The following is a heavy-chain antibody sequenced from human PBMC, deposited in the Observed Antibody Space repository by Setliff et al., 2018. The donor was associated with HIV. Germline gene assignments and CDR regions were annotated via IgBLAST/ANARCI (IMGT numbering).Heavy chain of an antibody. CDR1: GVTCDDCG. D-gene: IGHD6-19*01. CDR3: AGSQGTVAGTGLEY. CDR2: ISSSGTTI. J-gene: IGHJ4*02. V-gene: IGHV3-11*04. Sequence: LRLSCTPSGVTCDDCGLSWVRQAPGKGLEWVSYISSSGTTIYYADSVKGRFTISRDNAKKSLHVQMNSLRAEDTAVYYCAGSQGTVAGTGLEYWGPGTLVTVSS.